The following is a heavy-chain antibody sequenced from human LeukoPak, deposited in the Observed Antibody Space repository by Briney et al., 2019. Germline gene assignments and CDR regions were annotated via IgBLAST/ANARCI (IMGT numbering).Heavy chain of an antibody. CDR2: INPSGGST. D-gene: IGHD3-22*01. V-gene: IGHV1-46*01. CDR1: GYTFTSYY. CDR3: ARVYDSSGYYSLDFDY. Sequence: ASVKVSCKASGYTFTSYYMHWVRQAPGQGLEWMGIINPSGGSTSYAQKFQGRVTMTRDTSTSTVDMELSSLRSEDTAFYYCARVYDSSGYYSLDFDYWGQGTLVTVSS. J-gene: IGHJ4*02.